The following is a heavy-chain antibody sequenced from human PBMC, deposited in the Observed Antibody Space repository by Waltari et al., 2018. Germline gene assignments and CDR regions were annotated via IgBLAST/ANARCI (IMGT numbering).Heavy chain of an antibody. CDR2: IKQDGSEK. J-gene: IGHJ6*02. Sequence: EVQLVESGGGLVQPGGSLRLSCAASGFTFSSYWMSWVRQAPGKGLEWVANIKQDGSEKYYVDSVKGRFTISRDNAKNSLYLQMNSLRAEDTAVYYCAREDIVVVPAAIYGMDVWGQGTTVTVSS. V-gene: IGHV3-7*01. D-gene: IGHD2-2*01. CDR1: GFTFSSYW. CDR3: AREDIVVVPAAIYGMDV.